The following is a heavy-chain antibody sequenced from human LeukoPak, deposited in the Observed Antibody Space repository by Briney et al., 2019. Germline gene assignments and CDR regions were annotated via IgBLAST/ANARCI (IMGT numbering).Heavy chain of an antibody. V-gene: IGHV3-33*01. J-gene: IGHJ4*02. D-gene: IGHD1-26*01. CDR1: GFTLSSYG. Sequence: GGSLRLSCAASGFTLSSYGMHWVRQAPGKGLEWVAVIWYDGSNKYYADSVKGRFTISRDNSKNTLYLQMNSLRAEDTAVYYCARGMGGATTFYFDYWGQGTLVTVSS. CDR3: ARGMGGATTFYFDY. CDR2: IWYDGSNK.